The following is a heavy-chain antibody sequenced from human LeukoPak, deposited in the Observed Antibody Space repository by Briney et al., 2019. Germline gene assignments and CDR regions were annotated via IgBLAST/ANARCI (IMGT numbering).Heavy chain of an antibody. V-gene: IGHV3-15*01. CDR3: TTEYYTYFDY. D-gene: IGHD2-2*02. J-gene: IGHJ4*02. Sequence: GGSLRLSCAASGSTFSNVWMNWVRQPPGKGLEWVGRIKSKTDGETTDYAAPVKGRFTISRDDSRNTLYLQMNSLKTEDAAVYYCTTEYYTYFDYWGQGTLVTVSS. CDR2: IKSKTDGETT. CDR1: GSTFSNVW.